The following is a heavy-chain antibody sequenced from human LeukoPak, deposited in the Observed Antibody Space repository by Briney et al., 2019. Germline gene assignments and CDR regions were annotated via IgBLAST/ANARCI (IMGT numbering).Heavy chain of an antibody. CDR3: AGSAYYYDSSGYYMVDY. CDR2: IKNDGTTT. D-gene: IGHD3-22*01. J-gene: IGHJ4*02. CDR1: GFSFGNYW. Sequence: GGSLRLSCAASGFSFGNYWMHWVRQPPGKGLVWVSRIKNDGTTTKYADSVKGRFTISRDNAKNTLYLQMSNLRAEDTAVYYCAGSAYYYDSSGYYMVDYWGQGTLVSVSS. V-gene: IGHV3-74*01.